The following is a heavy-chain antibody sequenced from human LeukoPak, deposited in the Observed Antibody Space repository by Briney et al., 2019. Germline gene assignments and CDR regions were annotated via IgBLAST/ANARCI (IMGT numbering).Heavy chain of an antibody. J-gene: IGHJ4*02. Sequence: PSETLSLTCTVSGYSISSGYYWGWIRQPPGKGLEWIGSIYHSGSTYYNPSLKSRVTISVDTSKNQFSLKLSSVTAADTAVYYCARVDYYDSSGYQSPLGYWGQGTLVTVSS. V-gene: IGHV4-38-2*02. CDR2: IYHSGST. D-gene: IGHD3-22*01. CDR1: GYSISSGYY. CDR3: ARVDYYDSSGYQSPLGY.